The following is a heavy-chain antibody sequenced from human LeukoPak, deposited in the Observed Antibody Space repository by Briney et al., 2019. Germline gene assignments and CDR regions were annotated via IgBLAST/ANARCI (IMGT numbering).Heavy chain of an antibody. Sequence: SETLSLTCTVSGGSISSYYWSWIRQPPGKGLEWIGYIYYSGSTNYNPSLKSRVTISVDTSKNQFSLKLSSVTAADTAVYYCARDAGIAVAGTYYYGKDVWGQGTTVTVFS. V-gene: IGHV4-59*01. CDR2: IYYSGST. CDR3: ARDAGIAVAGTYYYGKDV. D-gene: IGHD6-19*01. J-gene: IGHJ6*02. CDR1: GGSISSYY.